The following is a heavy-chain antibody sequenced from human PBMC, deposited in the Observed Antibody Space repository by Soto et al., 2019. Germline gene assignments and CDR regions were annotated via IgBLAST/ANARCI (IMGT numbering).Heavy chain of an antibody. V-gene: IGHV4-30-4*01. Sequence: QVQLQESGPGLVKPSQTLSLTCTVSGGSINSDDSYWSWLRQPPGRGLEWIGYNYDSETTYYNPSLKSRVTISVATSKNQFSLKLNSVTAADTAVYYCARDRQSEIVAMLASNGMDVWGQGTTVIVSS. CDR1: GGSINSDDSY. CDR2: NYDSETT. J-gene: IGHJ6*02. CDR3: ARDRQSEIVAMLASNGMDV. D-gene: IGHD5-12*01.